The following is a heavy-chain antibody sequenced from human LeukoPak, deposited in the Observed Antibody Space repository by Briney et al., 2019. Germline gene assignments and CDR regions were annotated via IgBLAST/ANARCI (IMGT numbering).Heavy chain of an antibody. CDR3: ARVVVPAAIPPRGYYGIDV. CDR2: INHSGST. V-gene: IGHV4-34*01. CDR1: GGSFSGYY. D-gene: IGHD2-2*01. Sequence: SETLSLTCAVYGGSFSGYYWSWIRQPPGKGLEWIGEINHSGSTNYNPSLKSRVTISVDTSKNQFSLKLSSVTAADTAVYYCARVVVPAAIPPRGYYGIDVWGQGTTVTVSS. J-gene: IGHJ6*02.